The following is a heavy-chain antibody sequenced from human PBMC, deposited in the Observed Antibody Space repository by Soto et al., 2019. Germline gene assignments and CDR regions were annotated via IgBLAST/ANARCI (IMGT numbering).Heavy chain of an antibody. CDR2: IIPIFRTA. Sequence: QVQLVQSGAEVKKPGSSVKVSCKASGGTFSTYTVSWVRQAPGQGPAWMGGIIPIFRTANYAQKFQGRVTVTADESTSTAYMELISLRSEDTAVYYGARLYCISTSCHYYGMDVWCQGTTVTVSS. CDR3: ARLYCISTSCHYYGMDV. V-gene: IGHV1-69*12. D-gene: IGHD2-2*01. CDR1: GGTFSTYT. J-gene: IGHJ6*02.